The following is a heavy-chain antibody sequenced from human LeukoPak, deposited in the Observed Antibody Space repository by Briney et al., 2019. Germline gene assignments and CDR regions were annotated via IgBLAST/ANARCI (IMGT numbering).Heavy chain of an antibody. CDR2: INPNSGGT. J-gene: IGHJ4*02. Sequence: ASVKVSCKASGYTFTGYYLHWVRQAPGQGLEWMGWINPNSGGTNYAQKFQGRVTMTRDTSISTAYMELSSLRSDDTAVYYCARDLSLGIGYNSDFDYWGQGTLVTVSS. V-gene: IGHV1-2*02. D-gene: IGHD5-24*01. CDR3: ARDLSLGIGYNSDFDY. CDR1: GYTFTGYY.